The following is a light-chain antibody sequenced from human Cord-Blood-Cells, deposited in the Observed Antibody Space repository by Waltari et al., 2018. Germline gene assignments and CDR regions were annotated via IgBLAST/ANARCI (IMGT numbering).Light chain of an antibody. CDR3: CSYAGSYTYV. J-gene: IGLJ1*01. V-gene: IGLV2-11*01. CDR2: DVS. CDR1: SSDVGGYNY. Sequence: QSALTPPRSVSGSPGQSVTISCPGTSSDVGGYNYVSWYQQHPGKAPTLMIYDVSKRPSGVPDRFSGSNSGNTASLTISGLQAEDEADYYCCSYAGSYTYVFGTGTKVTVL.